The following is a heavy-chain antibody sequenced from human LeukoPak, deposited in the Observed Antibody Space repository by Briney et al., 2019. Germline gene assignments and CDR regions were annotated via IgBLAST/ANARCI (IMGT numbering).Heavy chain of an antibody. D-gene: IGHD6-13*01. CDR3: ARGLKELLVPRDWFDP. CDR1: GGSFSGYY. V-gene: IGHV4-34*01. Sequence: PSETLSLTCAVYGGSFSGYYWSWIRQPPGKGLEWIGEINHSGNTNYNPSLKSRVTISVDTSKKQFSLKLSSVTAADTAVYYCARGLKELLVPRDWFDPWGQGTLVTVSS. CDR2: INHSGNT. J-gene: IGHJ5*02.